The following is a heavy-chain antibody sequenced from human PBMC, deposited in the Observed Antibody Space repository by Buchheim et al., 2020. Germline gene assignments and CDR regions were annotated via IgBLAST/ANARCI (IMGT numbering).Heavy chain of an antibody. D-gene: IGHD4-11*01. Sequence: QVQLVESGGGVVQPGRSLRLSCAASGFTFSSYAMHWVRQAPGKGLEWVAVISYDGSNKYYADSVKGRFTISRDNSKNTLYLQMNSLRAEDTAVYYCAKGTTVTKYYYYGMDVWGQGTT. V-gene: IGHV3-30-3*01. J-gene: IGHJ6*02. CDR1: GFTFSSYA. CDR3: AKGTTVTKYYYYGMDV. CDR2: ISYDGSNK.